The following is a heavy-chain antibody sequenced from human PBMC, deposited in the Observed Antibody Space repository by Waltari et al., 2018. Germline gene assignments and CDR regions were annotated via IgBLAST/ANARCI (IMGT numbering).Heavy chain of an antibody. CDR3: ATHIGDCSSTSCYTFDY. V-gene: IGHV1-24*01. D-gene: IGHD2-2*02. CDR1: GYTLTELS. J-gene: IGHJ4*02. CDR2: FEPEDGET. Sequence: QVQLVQSGAEVKKPGASVKVSCKVSGYTLTELSMHWVRQAPGKGLEWMGGFEPEDGETIYGQKFQGRVTMTEDTSTDTAYMELSSLRSEDTAVYYCATHIGDCSSTSCYTFDYWGQGTLVTVSS.